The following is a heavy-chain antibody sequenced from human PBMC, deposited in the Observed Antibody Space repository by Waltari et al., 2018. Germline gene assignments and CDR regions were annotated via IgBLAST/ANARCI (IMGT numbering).Heavy chain of an antibody. CDR1: GGSFSGYY. J-gene: IGHJ6*02. D-gene: IGHD3-10*01. Sequence: QVQLQQWGAGLLKPSETLSLTCAVYGGSFSGYYWRWIRQPPGKGLEWIGELNHSESTNYKPSLKSRVTISVDTSKNQFSLKLSSVTAADTAVYYCARGPIYYYGSGSYYRLPGYYYYGMDVWGQGTTVTVSS. CDR2: LNHSEST. CDR3: ARGPIYYYGSGSYYRLPGYYYYGMDV. V-gene: IGHV4-34*01.